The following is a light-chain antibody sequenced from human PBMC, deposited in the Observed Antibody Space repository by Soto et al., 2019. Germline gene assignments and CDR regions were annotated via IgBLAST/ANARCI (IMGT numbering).Light chain of an antibody. CDR3: QQDETYRTT. CDR2: DAS. J-gene: IGKJ1*01. Sequence: SQLAPSPSPASASVGDIVTITCRASQSINKWLAWYQQKPGKAPKILIYDASSLESGVPSRFSGSGSGTEFTLTISRVQPEDFATYYCQQDETYRTTFAQGTRVDIK. CDR1: QSINKW. V-gene: IGKV1-5*01.